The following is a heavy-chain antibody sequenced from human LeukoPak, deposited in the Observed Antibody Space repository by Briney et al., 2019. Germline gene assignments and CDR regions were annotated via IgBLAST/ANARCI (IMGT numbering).Heavy chain of an antibody. Sequence: GGSLKLSCAASGFTFSGSAMHRVRQASGKGLEWVGRIRSKANSYATAYAASVKGRFTISRDDSKNTAYLQMNSLKTEDTAVYYCTRHGGILTGFENTDYWGQGTLVTVSS. D-gene: IGHD3-9*01. CDR3: TRHGGILTGFENTDY. J-gene: IGHJ4*02. V-gene: IGHV3-73*01. CDR1: GFTFSGSA. CDR2: IRSKANSYAT.